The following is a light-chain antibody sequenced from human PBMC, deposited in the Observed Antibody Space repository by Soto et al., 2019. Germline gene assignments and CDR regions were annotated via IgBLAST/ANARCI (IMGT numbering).Light chain of an antibody. CDR3: QQYGSSGT. V-gene: IGKV3-20*01. CDR1: QSVSNNY. Sequence: EIVLTQSPGTLSLSPGERATLSCRASQSVSNNYLAWYQQKPGQAPRLLIYVASNRATGFPDRFSGRGSGTDFTLTISRLEPEDGAVYYCQQYGSSGTFGQGTKVEIK. CDR2: VAS. J-gene: IGKJ1*01.